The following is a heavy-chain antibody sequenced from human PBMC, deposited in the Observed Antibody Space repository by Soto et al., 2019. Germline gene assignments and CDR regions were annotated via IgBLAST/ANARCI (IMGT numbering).Heavy chain of an antibody. CDR1: GFTFSNAW. Sequence: GGSLRLSCAASGFTFSNAWMSWVRQAPGKGLEWVGRIKSKTDGGTTDYAAPVKGRFTISRDDSKNTLYLQMNSLKTEDTAVYYCTTWGTRDYEGYYYYYMDVWGKGTTVTVSS. CDR2: IKSKTDGGTT. J-gene: IGHJ6*03. CDR3: TTWGTRDYEGYYYYYMDV. D-gene: IGHD3-16*01. V-gene: IGHV3-15*01.